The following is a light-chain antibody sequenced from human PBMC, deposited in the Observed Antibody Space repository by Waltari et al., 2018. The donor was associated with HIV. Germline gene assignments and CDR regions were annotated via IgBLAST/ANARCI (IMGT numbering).Light chain of an antibody. CDR1: SSAVGGYNY. J-gene: IGLJ3*02. V-gene: IGLV2-14*03. CDR3: NSYTSTTTRWL. CDR2: DVG. Sequence: QSALTQPASVSGSPGQSLIISCTGTSSAVGGYNYVSWYQQHPGKAPKLIIFDVGNRPSGVSNRFSGSKSGNTASLTISGLQTEDEADYYCNSYTSTTTRWLFGGGTRLTVL.